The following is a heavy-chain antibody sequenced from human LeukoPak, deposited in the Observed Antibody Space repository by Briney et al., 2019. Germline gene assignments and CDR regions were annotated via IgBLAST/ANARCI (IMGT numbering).Heavy chain of an antibody. Sequence: EPLSLTRSVSGVSISRYYWSWIRQPPGKGLEWLGYIYYSGTTNYTPSLKSRVTLSVHTSKNQFSVKLSSLTAAHTAVYYCARAVYIAAAQYAYWGQGTLVTVSS. CDR3: ARAVYIAAAQYAY. J-gene: IGHJ4*02. D-gene: IGHD6-13*01. V-gene: IGHV4-59*01. CDR1: GVSISRYY. CDR2: IYYSGTT.